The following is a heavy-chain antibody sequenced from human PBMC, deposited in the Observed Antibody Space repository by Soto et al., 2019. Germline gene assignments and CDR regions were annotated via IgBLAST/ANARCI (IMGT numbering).Heavy chain of an antibody. CDR1: GGTFSSYT. Sequence: ASVKVSCKASGGTFSSYTISWVRQAPGQGLEWMGRIIPILGIANYAQKFQGRVTITADKSTSTAYMELSSLRSEDTAVYYCAREGSGYAYFDYWGQGTLVTVSS. CDR3: AREGSGYAYFDY. CDR2: IIPILGIA. D-gene: IGHD5-12*01. J-gene: IGHJ4*02. V-gene: IGHV1-69*04.